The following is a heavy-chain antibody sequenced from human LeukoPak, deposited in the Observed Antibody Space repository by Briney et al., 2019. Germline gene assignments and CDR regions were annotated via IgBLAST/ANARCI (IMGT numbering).Heavy chain of an antibody. J-gene: IGHJ4*02. CDR2: VIGSGSST. V-gene: IGHV3-23*01. Sequence: GGSLRFYCAASGFTFSNYDMSWVRRAPGKGLEWVSTVIGSGSSTYYADSVKGRFTISRDNSKNTLYLQMNSLRAEDTAVYYCAKEITYQLERRFVPLYSWGQGTLVTVSS. CDR1: GFTFSNYD. D-gene: IGHD1-1*01. CDR3: AKEITYQLERRFVPLYS.